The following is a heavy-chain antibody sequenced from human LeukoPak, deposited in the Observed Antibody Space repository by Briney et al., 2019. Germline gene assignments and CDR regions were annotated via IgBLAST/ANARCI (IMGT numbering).Heavy chain of an antibody. Sequence: SETLSLTGTVSNVSISSGSHYWHWIRQPPGKGLEWLGRIYAGGRSNYNPSLRSRVTISVDTSKNQFSLRLSSVTATDTGVYYCARVSAVAAQNLFDYWGQGALVTVSS. D-gene: IGHD6-19*01. CDR1: NVSISSGSHY. V-gene: IGHV4-61*02. CDR3: ARVSAVAAQNLFDY. CDR2: IYAGGRS. J-gene: IGHJ4*02.